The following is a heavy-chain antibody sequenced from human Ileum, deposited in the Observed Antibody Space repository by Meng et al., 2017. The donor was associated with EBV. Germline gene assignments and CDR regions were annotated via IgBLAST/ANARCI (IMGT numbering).Heavy chain of an antibody. CDR2: IYYDDYQ. J-gene: IGHJ4*02. CDR3: AHKPSGEDFFDY. Sequence: ITLEESRPTVVHPTQILTLTCIFAGFSISTNGVGVGWIRQPPGKALEWLALIYYDDYQRYIPSLKTMITITSVTSKSQVVLAMSNMDPVDTATYYCAHKPSGEDFFDYWGQGTLVTVSS. CDR1: GFSISTNGVG. D-gene: IGHD3-16*01. V-gene: IGHV2-5*02.